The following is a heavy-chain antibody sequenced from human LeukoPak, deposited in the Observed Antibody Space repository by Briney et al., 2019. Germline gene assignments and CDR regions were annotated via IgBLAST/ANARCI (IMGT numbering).Heavy chain of an antibody. CDR2: TNPNSGGT. D-gene: IGHD3-10*01. V-gene: IGHV1-2*02. Sequence: ASVKVSCKASGYTFTAYYMHWERQAPGQGLEWMGWTNPNSGGTNFAQKFQGRVTLTRDTSISTAYMELSSLRSDDTAVYYCAKALGDSGSNKYYFDYWGQGTLVTVSS. CDR1: GYTFTAYY. CDR3: AKALGDSGSNKYYFDY. J-gene: IGHJ4*02.